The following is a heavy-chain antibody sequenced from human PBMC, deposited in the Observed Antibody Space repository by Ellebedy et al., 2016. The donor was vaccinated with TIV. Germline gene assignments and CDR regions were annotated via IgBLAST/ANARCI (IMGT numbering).Heavy chain of an antibody. CDR1: GFTFSDYY. CDR2: ISSSGDTI. D-gene: IGHD6-6*01. CDR3: ARRGIVGRLADY. Sequence: PGGSLRLSCAASGFTFSDYYMSWIRQAPGKGLEWISFISSSGDTIYYADSVKGRFTISRDNTKNSLYLQMNSLRAEDTAVYYCARRGIVGRLADYWGQGTLVTVSS. J-gene: IGHJ4*02. V-gene: IGHV3-11*01.